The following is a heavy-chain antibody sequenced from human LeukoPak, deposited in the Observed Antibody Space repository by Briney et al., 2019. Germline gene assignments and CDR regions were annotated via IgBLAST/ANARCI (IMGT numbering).Heavy chain of an antibody. V-gene: IGHV3-30-3*01. CDR3: AKDLAPWIQLWLPGWFDP. J-gene: IGHJ5*02. D-gene: IGHD5-18*01. Sequence: GGSLRLSCAASGFTFSSYAIHWVRQAPGKGLEWVAVISYDGSNKYYADSVKGRFTISRDNSKNTLYLQMNSLRAEDTAVYYCAKDLAPWIQLWLPGWFDPWGQGTLVTVSS. CDR1: GFTFSSYA. CDR2: ISYDGSNK.